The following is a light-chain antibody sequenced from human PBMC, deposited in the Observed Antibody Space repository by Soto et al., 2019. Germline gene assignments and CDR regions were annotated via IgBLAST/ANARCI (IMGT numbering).Light chain of an antibody. Sequence: QLLLTQSPSASASLGASVTLTCTLSSGYSNYKVDWYQQRPGKGPRFVMRVGTGGIVGSKGDGIPDRFSVLGSGLNRYLTIKNIQEEDESDYHCGADHGSGSNFFVVFGGGTKLTVL. V-gene: IGLV9-49*01. J-gene: IGLJ2*01. CDR2: VGTGGIVG. CDR1: SGYSNYK. CDR3: GADHGSGSNFFVV.